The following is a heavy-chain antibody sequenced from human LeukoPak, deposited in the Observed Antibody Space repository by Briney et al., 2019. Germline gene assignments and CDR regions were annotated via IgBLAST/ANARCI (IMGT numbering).Heavy chain of an antibody. Sequence: PGGSLRLSCAASGFTFSNYEMNWVRQAPGKGLEWVSYISSSGSTIYYADSVKGRFTISRDNSMNTLYLQMNSLRAEDTAVYSCAKDRLGALLYFDSWGQGTLVTVSS. CDR3: AKDRLGALLYFDS. D-gene: IGHD1-26*01. CDR1: GFTFSNYE. J-gene: IGHJ4*02. V-gene: IGHV3-48*03. CDR2: ISSSGSTI.